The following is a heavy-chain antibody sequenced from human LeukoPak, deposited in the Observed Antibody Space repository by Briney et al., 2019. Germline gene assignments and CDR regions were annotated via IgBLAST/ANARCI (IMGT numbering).Heavy chain of an antibody. V-gene: IGHV4-38-2*02. CDR3: ARRLIQKRQWLPLGYFDY. D-gene: IGHD6-19*01. CDR1: GYSISSGYY. J-gene: IGHJ4*02. Sequence: PSETLSLTCTVSGYSISSGYYWGWIRQPPGKGLEWIGSIYHSGSTYYNPSLKSRVTISVDTSKNQFSLKLSSVTAADTAVYYCARRLIQKRQWLPLGYFDYWGQGTLVTVSS. CDR2: IYHSGST.